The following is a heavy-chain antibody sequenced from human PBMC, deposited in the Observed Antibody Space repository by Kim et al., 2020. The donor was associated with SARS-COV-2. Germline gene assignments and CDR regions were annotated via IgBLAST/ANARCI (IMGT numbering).Heavy chain of an antibody. CDR3: ARVEPPSSWYGGPFDY. D-gene: IGHD6-13*01. V-gene: IGHV3-21*01. CDR2: ISSSSSYI. CDR1: GFTFSSYS. Sequence: GGSLRLSCAASGFTFSSYSMNWVRQAPGKGLEWVSSISSSSSYIYYADSVKGRFTISRDNAKNSLYLQMNSLRAEDTAVYYCARVEPPSSWYGGPFDYWGQGTLVTVSS. J-gene: IGHJ4*02.